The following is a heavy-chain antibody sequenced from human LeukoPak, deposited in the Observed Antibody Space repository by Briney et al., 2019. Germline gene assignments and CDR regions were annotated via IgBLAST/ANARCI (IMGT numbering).Heavy chain of an antibody. D-gene: IGHD6-19*01. J-gene: IGHJ4*02. V-gene: IGHV1-2*02. CDR3: AKAGIAVAGKPFDY. CDR2: INPNSGGT. Sequence: ASVKVSCKASGYTFTGYYMHWVRQAPGQGLEWMGWINPNSGGTNYAQKFQGRVTMTRDTSFTTAYMELSRLRSDDTAVYYCAKAGIAVAGKPFDYWGQGTLVTVSS. CDR1: GYTFTGYY.